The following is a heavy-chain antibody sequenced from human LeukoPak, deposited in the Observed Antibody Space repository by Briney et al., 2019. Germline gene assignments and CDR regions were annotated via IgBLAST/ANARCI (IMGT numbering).Heavy chain of an antibody. J-gene: IGHJ4*02. CDR3: ARGGYDFWSGYEGY. CDR1: GGSFSGYY. CDR2: INHSGST. V-gene: IGHV4-34*01. D-gene: IGHD3-3*01. Sequence: SETLSLTCAVYGGSFSGYYWSWIRQPPGKGLEWIGEINHSGSTNYNPSLKSRVTISVDTSKNQFSLKLSSVTAADTAVYYCARGGYDFWSGYEGYWGQGTLVTVSS.